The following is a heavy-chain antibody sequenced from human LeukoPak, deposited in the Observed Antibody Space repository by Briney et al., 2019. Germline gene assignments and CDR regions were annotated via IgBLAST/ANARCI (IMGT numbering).Heavy chain of an antibody. Sequence: GGSLPHSCAGSGFTFRSYWLHWVRQVPGKGLVWVSRINFDGDGLNNADSVKGRFTISRDNAKNTLYLQLNSLRDEDTAVYYCERDREEGKDVWGQGSLVTVSS. CDR2: INFDGDGL. CDR1: GFTFRSYW. J-gene: IGHJ4*02. CDR3: ERDREEGKDV. D-gene: IGHD4-23*01. V-gene: IGHV3-74*01.